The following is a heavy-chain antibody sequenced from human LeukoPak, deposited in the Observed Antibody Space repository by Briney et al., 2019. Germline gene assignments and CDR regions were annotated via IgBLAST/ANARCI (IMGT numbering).Heavy chain of an antibody. CDR3: AKPYPTLTTSAVLDD. J-gene: IGHJ4*02. CDR2: ISYDGNSQ. Sequence: GGSLRLSCAASGFTFSNYAIHWVRQAPGRGLEWVAAISYDGNSQHYGAPVKGRFTISRDNSKNTVYLQINTLRTDDAAIYYCAKPYPTLTTSAVLDDWGQGTLVTVSS. V-gene: IGHV3-30*18. D-gene: IGHD1-1*01. CDR1: GFTFSNYA.